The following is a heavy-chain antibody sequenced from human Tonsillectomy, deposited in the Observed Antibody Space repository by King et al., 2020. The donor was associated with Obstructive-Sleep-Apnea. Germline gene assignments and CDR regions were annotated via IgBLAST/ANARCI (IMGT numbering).Heavy chain of an antibody. Sequence: VQLVESGGGSVQPGGSLRLSCAASGFTFSSYSMVWVRQAPAKGLEWVSYISPNSNTIYYADSVRGRFTISRDNAKNSLYLQMSSLRAEDTAFYYCGRDNWMDVWGQGTTVTVSS. CDR1: GFTFSSYS. CDR3: GRDNWMDV. CDR2: ISPNSNTI. J-gene: IGHJ6*02. V-gene: IGHV3-48*04.